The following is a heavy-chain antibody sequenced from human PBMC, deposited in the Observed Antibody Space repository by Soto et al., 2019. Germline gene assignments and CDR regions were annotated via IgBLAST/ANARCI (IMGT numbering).Heavy chain of an antibody. CDR1: GYTLTELS. D-gene: IGHD3-9*01. V-gene: IGHV1-24*01. CDR2: FDPEDGET. CDR3: ATVALRYRRSGV. J-gene: IGHJ6*02. Sequence: ASVKVSCKVSGYTLTELSMHWVRQAPGKGLEWMGGFDPEDGETIYAQKFQGRVTMTEDTSTDTAYMELSSLRSEDTAVYYCATVALRYRRSGVWGQGTTVTVSS.